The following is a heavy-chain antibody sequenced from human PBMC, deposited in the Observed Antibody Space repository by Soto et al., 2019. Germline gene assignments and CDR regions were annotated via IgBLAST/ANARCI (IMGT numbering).Heavy chain of an antibody. D-gene: IGHD1-26*01. CDR2: IWYDGSNK. Sequence: GGSLRLSCAASGFTFSSYGMHWVRQAPGKGLEWVAVIWYDGSNKYYADSVKGRFTISRDNSKNTLYLQMNSLRAEDTAVYYCAREQELPESYYFDYWGQGTLVTVSS. CDR3: AREQELPESYYFDY. J-gene: IGHJ4*02. CDR1: GFTFSSYG. V-gene: IGHV3-33*01.